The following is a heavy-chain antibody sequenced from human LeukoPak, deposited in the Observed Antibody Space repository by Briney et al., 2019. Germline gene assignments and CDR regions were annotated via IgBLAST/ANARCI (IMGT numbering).Heavy chain of an antibody. Sequence: GGSLRLSCAASGFTFSSYGMHWVRQAPGKGLEWVSYISSSSSTIYYADSVKGRFTISRDNAKNSLYLQMNSLRAEDTAVYYCARASRSYGIDYWGQGTLVTVSS. CDR2: ISSSSSTI. J-gene: IGHJ4*02. CDR1: GFTFSSYG. CDR3: ARASRSYGIDY. D-gene: IGHD5-18*01. V-gene: IGHV3-48*01.